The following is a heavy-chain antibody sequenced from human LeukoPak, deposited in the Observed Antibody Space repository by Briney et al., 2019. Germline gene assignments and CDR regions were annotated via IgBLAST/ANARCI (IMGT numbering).Heavy chain of an antibody. CDR3: ARESMVRGVIAVPGFDY. Sequence: GASVKVSCKASGYTFTSYDINWVRQATGQGLEWMGWMNPNSGNTGYAQKFQGRVTITRNTSISTAYMELSSLRSEDTAVYYCARESMVRGVIAVPGFDYWGQGTLVTVSS. J-gene: IGHJ4*02. CDR1: GYTFTSYD. V-gene: IGHV1-8*03. CDR2: MNPNSGNT. D-gene: IGHD3-10*01.